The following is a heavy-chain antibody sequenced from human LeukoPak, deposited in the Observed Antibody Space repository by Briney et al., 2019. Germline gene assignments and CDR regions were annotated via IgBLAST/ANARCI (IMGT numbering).Heavy chain of an antibody. J-gene: IGHJ4*02. CDR1: GFTFSGSA. CDR2: IRSKANSYAT. CDR3: TTDSRYCSSTSCPTPLDY. V-gene: IGHV3-73*01. Sequence: PGGSLRLSCAASGFTFSGSAMHWVRQASGKGLEWVGRIRSKANSYATAYAASVKGRFTISRDDSKNTLYLQMNSLKTEDTAVYYCTTDSRYCSSTSCPTPLDYWGQGTLVTVSS. D-gene: IGHD2-2*01.